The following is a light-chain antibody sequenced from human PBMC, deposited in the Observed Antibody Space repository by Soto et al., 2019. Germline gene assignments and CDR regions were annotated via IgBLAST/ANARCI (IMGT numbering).Light chain of an antibody. J-gene: IGLJ1*01. CDR2: EGS. Sequence: QSALAQPASVSGSPGQSITIPCTGTSSDVGGYILVSWYQQEPGKAPKLMIYEGSKRPSGVPDRFSGSKSGNTASLTVSGLQAADEADYFCKSYAGSNTYVFGSGTKVTV. CDR3: KSYAGSNTYV. CDR1: SSDVGGYIL. V-gene: IGLV2-14*02.